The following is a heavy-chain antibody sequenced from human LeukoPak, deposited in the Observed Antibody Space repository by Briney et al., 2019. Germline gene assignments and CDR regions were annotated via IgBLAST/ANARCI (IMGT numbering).Heavy chain of an antibody. CDR2: ITPIFGTA. CDR1: GGTFRSNA. V-gene: IGHV1-69*13. Sequence: SVKVSCKASGGTFRSNAISWVRQAPGQGLEWMGGITPIFGTANYAQKFQGRVTITADESTSTAYMELSSLRSEDTAVYYCASLVVGTEYYFDYWGQGTLVTVSS. CDR3: ASLVVGTEYYFDY. J-gene: IGHJ4*02. D-gene: IGHD3-22*01.